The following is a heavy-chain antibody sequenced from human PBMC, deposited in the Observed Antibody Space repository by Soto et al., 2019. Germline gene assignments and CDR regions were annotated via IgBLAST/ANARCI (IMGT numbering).Heavy chain of an antibody. J-gene: IGHJ5*02. D-gene: IGHD3-10*01. CDR3: ARERYYGSGSDTWFDP. CDR1: GDSVTSYG. Sequence: GVSVEVGFEACGDSVTSYGIGAVRQAPGQGLEWMGWISAYNGNTNYAQKLQGRVTMTTDTSTSTAYRELRSLRSDDTAVYYCARERYYGSGSDTWFDPWGQGTLVTVSS. V-gene: IGHV1-18*01. CDR2: ISAYNGNT.